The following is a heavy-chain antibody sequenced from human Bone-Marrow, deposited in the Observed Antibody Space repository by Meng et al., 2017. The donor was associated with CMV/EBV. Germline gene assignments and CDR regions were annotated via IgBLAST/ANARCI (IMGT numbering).Heavy chain of an antibody. CDR1: GGTFSSYT. CDR3: AVMTTVTTGPILDWYFDL. CDR2: INPNSGGT. V-gene: IGHV1-2*02. Sequence: ASVKVSCKASGGTFSSYTISWVRQAPGQGLEWMGWINPNSGGTNYAQKFQGRVTMTRDTSISTAYMELSRLRSDDTALYYCAVMTTVTTGPILDWYFDLWGRGTLVTVSS. D-gene: IGHD4-11*01. J-gene: IGHJ2*01.